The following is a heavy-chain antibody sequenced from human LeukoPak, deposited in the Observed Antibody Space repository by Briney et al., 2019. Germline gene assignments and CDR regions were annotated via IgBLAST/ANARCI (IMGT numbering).Heavy chain of an antibody. D-gene: IGHD2-2*01. CDR2: ISGSGGST. J-gene: IGHJ6*04. Sequence: GGSLRLSCAASGFTFSSYAMSWVRQAPGKGLEWVSAISGSGGSTYYADSVKGRFTISRDNSKNTLYLQMNSLRAEDTAVYYCAKDIVVAPAAILGRSYYYYGMDVWGKGTTVTVSS. CDR3: AKDIVVAPAAILGRSYYYYGMDV. CDR1: GFTFSSYA. V-gene: IGHV3-23*01.